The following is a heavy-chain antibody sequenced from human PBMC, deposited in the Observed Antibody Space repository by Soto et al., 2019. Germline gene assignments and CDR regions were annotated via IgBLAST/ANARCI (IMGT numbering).Heavy chain of an antibody. Sequence: VASVKVSCKASGYTFTDYFIHWVRQAPGQGFEWMGWINPKSRGTTYAQKFQGRVTMTRDTSNSTAYMELRGLRSDDTAIYYCARVTLKAGNWFDPWGQGTLVTV. V-gene: IGHV1-2*02. CDR1: GYTFTDYF. J-gene: IGHJ5*02. CDR2: INPKSRGT. CDR3: ARVTLKAGNWFDP.